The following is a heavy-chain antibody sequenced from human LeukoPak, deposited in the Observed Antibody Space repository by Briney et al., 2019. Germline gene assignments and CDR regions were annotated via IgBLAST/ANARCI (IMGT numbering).Heavy chain of an antibody. V-gene: IGHV3-30*02. J-gene: IGHJ3*02. CDR3: AKDLGIVVVMGKPDAFDI. CDR2: IRYDGSNK. Sequence: GGSLRLSCAASGFTFSSYGMHWVRQAPGKGLEWVAFIRYDGSNKYYADSVKGRFTISRDNSKNTLYLQMNTLRAEDTAVYYCAKDLGIVVVMGKPDAFDIWGQGTMATVSS. D-gene: IGHD3-22*01. CDR1: GFTFSSYG.